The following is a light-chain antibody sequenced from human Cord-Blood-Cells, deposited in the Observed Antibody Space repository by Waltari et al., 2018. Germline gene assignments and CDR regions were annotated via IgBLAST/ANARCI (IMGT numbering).Light chain of an antibody. V-gene: IGKV1-39*01. Sequence: DIQMTQSPSSLSPSVGDRVTITCRASQSIISYLNWYQQKPGKAPKLLIYAASSLQRVVPSSFSGRGSGTDFTLTIISLKPEDFATYYCQQRYSTLITCGQGTRLEI. CDR2: AAS. CDR3: QQRYSTLIT. CDR1: QSIISY. J-gene: IGKJ5*01.